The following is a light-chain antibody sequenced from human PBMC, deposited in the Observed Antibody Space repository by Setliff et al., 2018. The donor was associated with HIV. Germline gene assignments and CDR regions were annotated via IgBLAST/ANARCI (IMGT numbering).Light chain of an antibody. J-gene: IGLJ2*01. CDR2: GNS. V-gene: IGLV1-40*01. CDR1: SSNIGNNY. Sequence: QSVLTQPPSVSAAPGQKVTISCSGSSSNIGNNYVSWYQQLPGTAPKLLIYGNSNRPSGVPDRFSGSKSGTSASLAITGLQAEDEADYFCSSYSSSTTLVFGGGTKSPS. CDR3: SSYSSSTTLV.